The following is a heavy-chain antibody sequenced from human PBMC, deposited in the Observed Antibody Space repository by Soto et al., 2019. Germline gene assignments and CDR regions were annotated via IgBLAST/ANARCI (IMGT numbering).Heavy chain of an antibody. D-gene: IGHD6-25*01. V-gene: IGHV3-23*01. J-gene: IGHJ3*02. Sequence: GSLRLGCATSGXTFGKYAMSWVRQAPGKGLEWVSGISGGGGFTNYADPVKGRFTISRDNSWNTLYLQLNSLRADDTAVYYCAKLLAAAASWDAFDIWGQGTMVTVSS. CDR1: GXTFGKYA. CDR3: AKLLAAAASWDAFDI. CDR2: ISGGGGFT.